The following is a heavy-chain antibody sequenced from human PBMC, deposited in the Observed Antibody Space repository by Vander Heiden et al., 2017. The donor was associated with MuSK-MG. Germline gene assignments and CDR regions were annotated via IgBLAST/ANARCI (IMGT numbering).Heavy chain of an antibody. V-gene: IGHV1-18*04. CDR1: GYPFTSYS. J-gene: IGHJ4*02. D-gene: IGHD5-12*01. CDR3: ARDSGSGYSDYPY. CDR2: ISIHGGNT. Sequence: QVQLVQSGPEVKRPGASVTVSRKASGYPFTSYSLIWVRQAPGQGLEWMGWISIHGGNTRSADNLQGRVTLTRDTSTNTAYMDRRNLTSADTAGYYCARDSGSGYSDYPYWGQGTLVTVSS.